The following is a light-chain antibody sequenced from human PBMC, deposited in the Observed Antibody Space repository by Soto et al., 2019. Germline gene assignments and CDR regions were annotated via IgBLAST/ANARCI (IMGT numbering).Light chain of an antibody. CDR1: QAIGIN. CDR2: GAS. V-gene: IGKV3-15*01. CDR3: QQYLNWPSLT. Sequence: MVLTQSPATLSVSPGERVTLSCRASQAIGINLAWHQQKPGLAPRLLMYGASNRATDVPARFVGGGSGTDFSLTVTGVQSEDFGVYYCQQYLNWPSLTFGGGTKVEIK. J-gene: IGKJ4*01.